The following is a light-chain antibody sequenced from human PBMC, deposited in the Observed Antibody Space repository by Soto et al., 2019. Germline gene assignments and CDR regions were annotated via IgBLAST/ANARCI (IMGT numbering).Light chain of an antibody. CDR1: QNADSNC. Sequence: DIELTQSPGTLSLSPGERATLSCRAGQNADSNCLAWYQQKPGQAPRIIIFGASGMATGIPDRFSGSGSGTDFTLTISRLEPEDFAVYYCQQYGSLSWTFGQGTKVDIK. J-gene: IGKJ1*01. CDR3: QQYGSLSWT. V-gene: IGKV3-20*01. CDR2: GAS.